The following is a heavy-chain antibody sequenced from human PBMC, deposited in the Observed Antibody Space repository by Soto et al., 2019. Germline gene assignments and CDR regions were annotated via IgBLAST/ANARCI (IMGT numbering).Heavy chain of an antibody. V-gene: IGHV3-53*01. Sequence: EVQLVESGGGLIQPGGSLRLSCAASGFTVSSNYMSWVRQAPGNGLEWVSVIYSGGSTYYADSVKGRFTISRDNSKNTLYLHMTSLRASDTAVYFCARSESDQFDCWGQGTLDIV. CDR2: IYSGGST. CDR3: ARSESDQFDC. CDR1: GFTVSSNY. J-gene: IGHJ4*02.